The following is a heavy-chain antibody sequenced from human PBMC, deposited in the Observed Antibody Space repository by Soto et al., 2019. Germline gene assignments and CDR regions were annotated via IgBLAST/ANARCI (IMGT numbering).Heavy chain of an antibody. CDR1: GVSISSGGYY. V-gene: IGHV4-31*03. D-gene: IGHD6-19*01. CDR3: AGMPYTSGLRFDP. J-gene: IGHJ5*02. Sequence: SETLSLTCTVSGVSISSGGYYWGWIRQHPGKALQWIGFIYQSGVTSYNPSLASRVSISLDRSNNQCSLKLKSVTAADTAVYFCAGMPYTSGLRFDPWGPGTLVTVSS. CDR2: IYQSGVT.